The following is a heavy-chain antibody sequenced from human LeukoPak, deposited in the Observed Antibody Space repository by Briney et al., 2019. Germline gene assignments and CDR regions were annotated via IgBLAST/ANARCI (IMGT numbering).Heavy chain of an antibody. V-gene: IGHV1-69*13. D-gene: IGHD6-6*01. CDR3: TTEYSSSPEDY. CDR2: IIPIFGTA. J-gene: IGHJ4*02. CDR1: GYTFTSYG. Sequence: SVKVSCKASGYTFTSYGISWVRQAPGQRLEWMGGIIPIFGTANYAQKFQGRVTITAEESTSTAYMELSSLRSEDTAVYYCTTEYSSSPEDYWGQGTLVTVSS.